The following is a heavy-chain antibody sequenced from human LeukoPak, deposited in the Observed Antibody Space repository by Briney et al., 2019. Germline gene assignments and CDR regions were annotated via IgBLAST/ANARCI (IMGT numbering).Heavy chain of an antibody. CDR3: VRLRRNSDTSGFYYYYDF. D-gene: IGHD3-22*01. Sequence: GGSLRLSCAASGYTFSSYSINWVRQAPEKGLEWVSAICVGSNYIYYAYSMRGRFRICRDYARELLYLQINSLSADAAVVYYCVRLRRNSDTSGFYYYYDFWGQGTLVTVSS. CDR2: ICVGSNYI. J-gene: IGHJ4*02. V-gene: IGHV3-21*01. CDR1: GYTFSSYS.